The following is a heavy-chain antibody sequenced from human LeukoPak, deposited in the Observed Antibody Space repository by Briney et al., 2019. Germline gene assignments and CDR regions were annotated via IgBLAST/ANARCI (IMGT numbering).Heavy chain of an antibody. CDR3: ARRDYDYVWGSYVDY. Sequence: GESLKISCKGSGDSFTSYWIGWVRPMPGKGLEWMGIIYPGDSDTRYSPSFQGQVTISADKSISTAYLQWSSLKASDTAMYYCARRDYDYVWGSYVDYWGQGTLVTVSS. D-gene: IGHD3-16*01. CDR1: GDSFTSYW. V-gene: IGHV5-51*01. J-gene: IGHJ4*02. CDR2: IYPGDSDT.